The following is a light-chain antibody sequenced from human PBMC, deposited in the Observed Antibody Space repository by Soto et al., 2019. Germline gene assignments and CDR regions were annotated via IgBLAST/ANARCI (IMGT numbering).Light chain of an antibody. V-gene: IGLV2-14*01. CDR3: SSYTSSSLGV. CDR2: DVS. J-gene: IGLJ1*01. Sequence: QSALTQPASVSGSPGQWITISCTGTSSDVGGYNYVSWYQQHPGKAPKLMIYDVSNRPSGVSNRFSGSKSGNTASLTISGLQAEDEADYYCSSYTSSSLGVFGTGTKLTVL. CDR1: SSDVGGYNY.